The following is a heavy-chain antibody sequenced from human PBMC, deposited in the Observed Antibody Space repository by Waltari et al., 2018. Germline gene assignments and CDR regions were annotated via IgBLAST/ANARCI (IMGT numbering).Heavy chain of an antibody. D-gene: IGHD5-18*01. CDR2: MSYGVSKK. CDR1: GFTFSSYA. V-gene: IGHV3-30*04. Sequence: QVQLVESGGGVVQPGRSLRLSCAASGFTFSSYAMHWVRQAPGKGREWVAGMSYGVSKKYYADSVKGRFTISRDNSKNTLYLQMNSLRAEDTAVYYCARDQTWIQLWLPSYWGQGTLVTVSS. CDR3: ARDQTWIQLWLPSY. J-gene: IGHJ4*02.